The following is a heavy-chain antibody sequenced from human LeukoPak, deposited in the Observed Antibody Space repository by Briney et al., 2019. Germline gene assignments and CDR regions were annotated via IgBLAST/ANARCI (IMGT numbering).Heavy chain of an antibody. CDR1: GGTFSSYA. Sequence: ASVKVSCKASGGTFSSYAISWVRQAPGQGLEWMGRIIPIFGTANYAQKLQGRVTMTTDTSTSTAYMELRSLRSDDTAVYYCAREYYYGSGSPPFYWGQGTLVTVSS. CDR2: IIPIFGTA. CDR3: AREYYYGSGSPPFY. D-gene: IGHD3-10*01. V-gene: IGHV1-69*05. J-gene: IGHJ4*02.